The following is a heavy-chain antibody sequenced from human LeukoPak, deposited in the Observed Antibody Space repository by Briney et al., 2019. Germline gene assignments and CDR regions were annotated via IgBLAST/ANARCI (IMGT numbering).Heavy chain of an antibody. J-gene: IGHJ6*03. V-gene: IGHV4-59*08. Sequence: PSETLSLTCTVSGASISSYYWTWIRQAPGKGLEWIGYVYYSVSTNYNPSLKSRVSISQDTSKNQVSLTLNSVTAADTAVYYCARQESGPYHYMDVWGRGTTVTVSS. CDR3: ARQESGPYHYMDV. CDR2: VYYSVST. CDR1: GASISSYY. D-gene: IGHD3-3*01.